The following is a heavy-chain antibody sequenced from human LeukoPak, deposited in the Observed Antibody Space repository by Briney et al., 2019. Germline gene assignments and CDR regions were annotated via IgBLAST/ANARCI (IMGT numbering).Heavy chain of an antibody. D-gene: IGHD5-12*01. CDR2: INTNTGNP. J-gene: IGHJ5*02. CDR3: ARSPKRLVTLNSKWFDP. V-gene: IGHV7-4-1*02. Sequence: ASVKVSCKASGYTFTSYGISWVRQAPGQGLEWMGWINTNTGNPTYAQGFTGRFVFSLDTSVSTAYLQISSLKAEGTAVYYCARSPKRLVTLNSKWFDPWGQGTLVTVSS. CDR1: GYTFTSYG.